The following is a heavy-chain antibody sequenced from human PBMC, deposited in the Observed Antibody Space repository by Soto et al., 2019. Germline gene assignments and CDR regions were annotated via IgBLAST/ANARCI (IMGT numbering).Heavy chain of an antibody. CDR2: IYYSGST. CDR3: ARRYGALFDY. CDR1: GGSISNYY. D-gene: IGHD4-17*01. Sequence: PSETLSLTCTVSGGSISNYYWSWIRQPPGKGLEWIGYIYYSGSTNYNPSLKSRVTISVDTSKNQFSLKLSSVTAADTAVYYCARRYGALFDYWGQGTLVTVS. V-gene: IGHV4-59*08. J-gene: IGHJ4*02.